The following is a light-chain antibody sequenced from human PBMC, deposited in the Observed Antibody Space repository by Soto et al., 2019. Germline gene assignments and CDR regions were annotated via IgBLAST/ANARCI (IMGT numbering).Light chain of an antibody. CDR2: GAS. J-gene: IGKJ4*01. Sequence: EIVMTQSPATLSVSPGEGATLSCGASQSVGSNLAWYQQKPGQAPRLLIYGASTRATGIPARFSGSGSGTEFTLTISSLQSEDFAVYYCQQYDKWPLPFGGGTNVDIK. V-gene: IGKV3D-15*01. CDR3: QQYDKWPLP. CDR1: QSVGSN.